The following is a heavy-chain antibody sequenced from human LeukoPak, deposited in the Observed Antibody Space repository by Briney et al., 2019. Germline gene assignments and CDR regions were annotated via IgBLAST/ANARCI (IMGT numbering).Heavy chain of an antibody. Sequence: GGSLRLSCAASGFTFSSYGMHWVRQAPGKGLEWVAVISYDGSNKYYADSVKGRFTISKDNSKNTLYLQMNSLRAEDTAVYYCAKDHYYDSSGLPVAFDIWGQGTMVTVSS. CDR1: GFTFSSYG. D-gene: IGHD3-22*01. V-gene: IGHV3-30*18. J-gene: IGHJ3*02. CDR2: ISYDGSNK. CDR3: AKDHYYDSSGLPVAFDI.